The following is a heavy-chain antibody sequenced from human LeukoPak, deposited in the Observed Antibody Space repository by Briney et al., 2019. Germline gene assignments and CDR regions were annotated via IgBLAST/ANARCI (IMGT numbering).Heavy chain of an antibody. CDR2: IKSKTDGGTT. D-gene: IGHD3-22*01. J-gene: IGHJ4*02. CDR1: GLTFSNAW. V-gene: IGHV3-15*07. CDR3: TTDEDYYDSSTNFDY. Sequence: GGSLRLSCAASGLTFSNAWMNWVRQAPGKGLEWVGRIKSKTDGGTTDYAAPVKGRFTISRDDSKNTLYLQMNSQKTEDTAVYYCTTDEDYYDSSTNFDYWGQGTLVTVSS.